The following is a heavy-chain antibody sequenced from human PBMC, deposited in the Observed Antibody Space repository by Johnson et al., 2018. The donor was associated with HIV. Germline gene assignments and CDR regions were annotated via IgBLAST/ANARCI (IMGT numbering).Heavy chain of an antibody. D-gene: IGHD3-10*02. Sequence: VQLVESGGGVVQPGGSLRLSCAASGFTFSSYAMSWVRQAPGKGLEWVSAISGSGGSTYYADSVKGRFTISRDNSKNTLYLQMNSLRAEDTAVYYCAIVGTRTSVLELGDNVRGLLGLRWAMWG. CDR3: AIVGTRTSVLELGDNVRGLLGLRWAM. J-gene: IGHJ1*01. CDR1: GFTFSSYA. CDR2: ISGSGGST. V-gene: IGHV3-23*04.